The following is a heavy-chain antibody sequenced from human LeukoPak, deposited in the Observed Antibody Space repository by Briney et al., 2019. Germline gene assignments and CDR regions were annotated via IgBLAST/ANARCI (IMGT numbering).Heavy chain of an antibody. V-gene: IGHV3-30-3*01. J-gene: IGHJ6*02. D-gene: IGHD6-19*01. CDR3: AKDMVGQWLGDGCYYGMDV. CDR1: GFTFSSYA. Sequence: PGRSLRLSCAASGFTFSSYAMHWVRQAPGKGLEWVAVISYDGSNKYYADSVKGRFTISRDNAKNSLYLQMNSLRAEDTALYYCAKDMVGQWLGDGCYYGMDVWGQGTTVTVSS. CDR2: ISYDGSNK.